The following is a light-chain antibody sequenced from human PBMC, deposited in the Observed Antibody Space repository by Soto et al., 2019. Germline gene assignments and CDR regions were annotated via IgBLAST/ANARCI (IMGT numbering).Light chain of an antibody. CDR3: SSYAGSNNYV. Sequence: QSALSQPHSAAGSPGQSVTISCTGTSSDVGGYNYVSWYQQHPGKAPKLIIYEVNKRPSGVPDRFSGSRSGNTASLTVSGLQAEDEADYFCSSYAGSNNYVFGTGTKLTVL. J-gene: IGLJ1*01. CDR2: EVN. CDR1: SSDVGGYNY. V-gene: IGLV2-8*01.